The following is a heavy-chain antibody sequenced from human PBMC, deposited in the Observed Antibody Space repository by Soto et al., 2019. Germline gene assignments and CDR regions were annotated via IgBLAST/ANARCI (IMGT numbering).Heavy chain of an antibody. J-gene: IGHJ5*02. V-gene: IGHV3-23*01. CDR1: GFTLSSYA. CDR2: ISGSGGST. D-gene: IGHD5-12*01. CDR3: AKVGASSGYGPPFNWFDP. Sequence: GGSLRLSCAASGFTLSSYAMSWVRQAPGKGLEWVSAISGSGGSTYYADSVKGRFTISRDNSKNTLYLQMNSLRAEDTAVYYCAKVGASSGYGPPFNWFDPWGQGTLVTVSS.